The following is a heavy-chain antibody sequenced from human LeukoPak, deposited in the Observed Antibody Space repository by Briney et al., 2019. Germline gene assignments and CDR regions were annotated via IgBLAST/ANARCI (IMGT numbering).Heavy chain of an antibody. CDR1: GGTFSSYA. D-gene: IGHD7-27*01. J-gene: IGHJ6*02. CDR2: IIPVFGTA. V-gene: IGHV1-69*13. CDR3: ARVTGVRGTNYYYYGMDV. Sequence: SVKVSCKASGGTFSSYAISWVRQAPGQGLEWMGGIIPVFGTANYAQKFQGRVTITADESTSTAYMELSSLRSEDTAVYYCARVTGVRGTNYYYYGMDVWGQGTTVTVSS.